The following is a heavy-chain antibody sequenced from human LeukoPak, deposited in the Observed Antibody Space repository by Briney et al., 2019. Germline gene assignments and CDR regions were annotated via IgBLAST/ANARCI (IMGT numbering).Heavy chain of an antibody. CDR1: GFTFSRSA. V-gene: IGHV3-30-3*01. CDR2: ISYDGSNK. D-gene: IGHD2-21*02. Sequence: GGSLRLSCAASGFTFSRSAMHWVRQSPGKGLEWVAVISYDGSNKYYADSVKGRLTISRDNSKKTLFLQINSLRGEDTAVYYCARGLTAIRGIEYSYYGMGVWGQGTTVTVSS. J-gene: IGHJ6*02. CDR3: ARGLTAIRGIEYSYYGMGV.